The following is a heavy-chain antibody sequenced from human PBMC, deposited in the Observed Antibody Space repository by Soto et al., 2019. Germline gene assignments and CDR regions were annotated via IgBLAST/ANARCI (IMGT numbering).Heavy chain of an antibody. D-gene: IGHD2-2*01. CDR3: ARTYCSNTTCYDXFDS. CDR2: IYYSGST. CDR1: GGSISSFY. Sequence: SETLSLTCTVSGGSISSFYWSWIRQPPGKGLEWIGYIYYSGSTNYNPSLKSRVTISVGTSRNQFSLKLRSVTAADTAEYYCARTYCSNTTCYDXFDSWGQGTMVTVSS. V-gene: IGHV4-59*01. J-gene: IGHJ3*02.